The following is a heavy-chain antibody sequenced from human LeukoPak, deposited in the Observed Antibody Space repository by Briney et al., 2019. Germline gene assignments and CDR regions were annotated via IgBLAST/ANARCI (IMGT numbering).Heavy chain of an antibody. CDR2: IYHSGST. J-gene: IGHJ4*02. CDR1: GGSISSGGYS. V-gene: IGHV4-30-2*01. Sequence: SQTLSLTCAVSGGSISSGGYSWSWIRQPPGKGLEWIGYIYHSGSTYYNPSLKSRVTISVDRSKNQFSLKLSSVTAADTAVYYCAKYLSGSYHRSPFDYWGQGTLVTVSS. CDR3: AKYLSGSYHRSPFDY. D-gene: IGHD1-26*01.